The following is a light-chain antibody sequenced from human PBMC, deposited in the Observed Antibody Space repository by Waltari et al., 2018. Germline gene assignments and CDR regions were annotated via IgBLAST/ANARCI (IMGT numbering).Light chain of an antibody. V-gene: IGLV1-51*01. Sequence: QSVLTQPPSVSAAPGQKVTISCSGSGSNIGRNYVCWYQQFPGTAPKLLIYETNKRTSGIPDRVSGSKSGTSATLGITGLQTGDEADYYCGAWDDAQSAVVFGGGTKLTVL. CDR3: GAWDDAQSAVV. CDR2: ETN. J-gene: IGLJ2*01. CDR1: GSNIGRNY.